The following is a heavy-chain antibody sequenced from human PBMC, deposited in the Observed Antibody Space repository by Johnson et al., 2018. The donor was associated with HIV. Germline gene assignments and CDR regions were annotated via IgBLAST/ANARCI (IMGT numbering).Heavy chain of an antibody. CDR1: GFTLSKYA. J-gene: IGHJ3*02. D-gene: IGHD6-13*01. V-gene: IGHV3-30*04. CDR2: ISFDGSTK. Sequence: VQLVESGGGVVQPGRSLRLSCAASGFTLSKYAMHWVRQAPGKGLEWVAVISFDGSTKYNADSLKGRFIISRDNSQNTLSLQIHSLRAEDTAVYYCARERARQELGLDGAFDIWGQGTTVSVS. CDR3: ARERARQELGLDGAFDI.